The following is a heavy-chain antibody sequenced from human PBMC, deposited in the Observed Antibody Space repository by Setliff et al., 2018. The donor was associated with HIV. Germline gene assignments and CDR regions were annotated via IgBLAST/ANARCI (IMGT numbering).Heavy chain of an antibody. V-gene: IGHV3-7*01. CDR2: IKEDGSEK. Sequence: GSLRLSCAASGFSFSSYWMSWVRQAPGKGLEWVANIKEDGSEKYYVDSVRGRFTISRDNTKNSLYLQMNSLRAEDTAVYYCARDATRGGDMDVWAKGTTVTVSS. D-gene: IGHD2-15*01. CDR1: GFSFSSYW. J-gene: IGHJ6*03. CDR3: ARDATRGGDMDV.